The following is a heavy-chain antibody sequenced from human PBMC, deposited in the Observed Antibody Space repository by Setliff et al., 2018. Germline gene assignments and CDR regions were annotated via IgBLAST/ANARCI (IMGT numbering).Heavy chain of an antibody. CDR1: GYSFKSDDY. V-gene: IGHV4-38-2*01. CDR2: IGHTGSI. J-gene: IGHJ4*02. D-gene: IGHD2-2*01. CDR3: ARTGSARWYVPDY. Sequence: PSETLSLTCDVSGYSFKSDDYWAWIRQSPGKGLEWVGNIGHTGSINYNPSLKSRVTVSMDTSKNQFSLKLTSVTAADTAVYYCARTGSARWYVPDYWGQGTLVTVSS.